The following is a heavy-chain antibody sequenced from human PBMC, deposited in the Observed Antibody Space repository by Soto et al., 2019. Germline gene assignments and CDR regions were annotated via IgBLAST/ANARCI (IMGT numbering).Heavy chain of an antibody. CDR1: GGSISSGGYY. CDR3: ARVTFWRTGTTNYYYYGMDV. V-gene: IGHV4-31*03. CDR2: IYYSGST. Sequence: QVQLQESGPGLVKPSQTLSLTCTVSGGSISSGGYYWSWIRQHPGKGLEWIGYIYYSGSTYYNPSLKSRVTISVDTTKNQFSLKLSSVTAADTAVYYCARVTFWRTGTTNYYYYGMDVWGQGTTVTVSS. J-gene: IGHJ6*02. D-gene: IGHD1-7*01.